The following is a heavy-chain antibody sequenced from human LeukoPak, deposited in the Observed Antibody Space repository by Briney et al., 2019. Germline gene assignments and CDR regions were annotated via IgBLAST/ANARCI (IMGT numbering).Heavy chain of an antibody. V-gene: IGHV5-51*01. D-gene: IGHD3-3*01. J-gene: IGHJ6*03. CDR3: ARHPLQIGSGYSDLGVYYMDV. CDR2: IYPSVFAT. Sequence: GGPLNSSVQGSGYRLTIYGIGWAPKIHGKGLGWLGIIYPSVFATRYSPTFQGQVTISADKSISTAYLQWSSLKASDTVMYYCARHPLQIGSGYSDLGVYYMDVWGKGTTVTVSS. CDR1: GYRLTIYG.